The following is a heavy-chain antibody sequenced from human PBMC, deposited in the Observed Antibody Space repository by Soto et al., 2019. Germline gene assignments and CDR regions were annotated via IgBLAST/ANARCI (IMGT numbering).Heavy chain of an antibody. J-gene: IGHJ4*02. CDR1: GGSISRGDYY. CDR3: ARDRAQSLEPPTFDY. CDR2: IYYSGST. Sequence: PSETLSLTCPVSGGSISRGDYYWSWIRQPPGKGLEWIGYIYYSGSTYYNPSLKSRVTISVDTSKNQFSLKLSSVTAADTAVYYCARDRAQSLEPPTFDYWGQGTLVTVSS. V-gene: IGHV4-30-4*01. D-gene: IGHD1-1*01.